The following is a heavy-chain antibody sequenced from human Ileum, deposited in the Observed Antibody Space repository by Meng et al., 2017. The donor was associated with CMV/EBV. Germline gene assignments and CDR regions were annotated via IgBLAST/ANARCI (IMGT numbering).Heavy chain of an antibody. CDR2: IYYSGST. J-gene: IGHJ6*02. CDR1: GGSISSYY. Sequence: SETLSLTCTVSGGSISSYYWSWIRQPPGKGLEWIGYIYYSGSTNYNPSLKSRVTISVDTSKNQFSLKLSSVTAADTAGYYCARSNFITIFGVASTYYYGMDVWGQGTTVTVSS. CDR3: ARSNFITIFGVASTYYYGMDV. D-gene: IGHD3-3*01. V-gene: IGHV4-59*01.